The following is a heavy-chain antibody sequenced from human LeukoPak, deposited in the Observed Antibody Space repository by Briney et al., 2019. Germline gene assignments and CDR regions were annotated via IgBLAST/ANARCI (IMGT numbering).Heavy chain of an antibody. D-gene: IGHD6-19*01. CDR1: GFNISNNW. J-gene: IGHJ4*02. CDR2: TNQDGSDK. V-gene: IGHV3-7*03. CDR3: AKEIEGKIAVAGTGYFDY. Sequence: GGSLRLSCAASGFNISNNWMNWVRQAPGKGLEWVGNTNQDGSDKYYVDSVKGRFTISRDNAKNSLYLQMNSLRAEDMALYYCAKEIEGKIAVAGTGYFDYWGQGTLVTVSS.